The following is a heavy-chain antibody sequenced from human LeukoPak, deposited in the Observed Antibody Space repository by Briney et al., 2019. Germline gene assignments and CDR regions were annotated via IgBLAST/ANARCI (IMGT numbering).Heavy chain of an antibody. CDR1: GFTFSTFA. CDR2: VSNNGGST. V-gene: IGHV3-64*02. Sequence: GGSLRLSCAASGFTFSTFAMHWVRQAPGKTLEYVSGVSNNGGSTFYADSVKGRFTISRDNAKNSLYLQMNSLRDEDTAVYYCARGGTTVVNRYSFDYWGQGTLVTVSS. D-gene: IGHD4-23*01. CDR3: ARGGTTVVNRYSFDY. J-gene: IGHJ4*02.